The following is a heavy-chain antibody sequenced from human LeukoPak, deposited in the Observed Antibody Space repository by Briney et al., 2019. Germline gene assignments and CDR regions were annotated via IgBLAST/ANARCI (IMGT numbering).Heavy chain of an antibody. Sequence: PGGSLRLSCAAPGFTLSSYWMHWVRHAPGKGLVWVSRINSDGSSTNYADSVKGRFTISRDNAKNTLYLQMNSLRAEDTAVYYCARGPYSSGWYYFDYWGQGTLVTVSS. CDR2: INSDGSST. CDR3: ARGPYSSGWYYFDY. V-gene: IGHV3-74*01. CDR1: GFTLSSYW. D-gene: IGHD6-19*01. J-gene: IGHJ4*02.